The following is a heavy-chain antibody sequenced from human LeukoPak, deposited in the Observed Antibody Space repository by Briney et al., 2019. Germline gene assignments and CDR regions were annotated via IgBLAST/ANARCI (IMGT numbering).Heavy chain of an antibody. J-gene: IGHJ4*02. CDR2: ISGSGGST. V-gene: IGHV3-23*01. CDR1: GFTFSSYA. D-gene: IGHD1-26*01. Sequence: AGGSLRLSCAASGFTFSSYAMSWVRQAPGKGLEWVSAISGSGGSTYYADSVKGRFTISRDNSKNTLYLQMNSLRAEDTAVYYCAKAVGRLGYFDYWGQGTLVTVSS. CDR3: AKAVGRLGYFDY.